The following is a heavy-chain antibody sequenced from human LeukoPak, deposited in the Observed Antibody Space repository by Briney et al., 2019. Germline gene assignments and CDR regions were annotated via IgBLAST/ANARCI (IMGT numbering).Heavy chain of an antibody. Sequence: GGSLRLSCAASGFTFSGYGMHWVRQAPGKGLEWVAVISYDGSNKYYADSVKGRFTISRDNSKNTLYLQMNSPRAEDTAVYYCAKGGSGSSWYLDYWGQGTLVTVSS. V-gene: IGHV3-30*18. D-gene: IGHD6-13*01. CDR3: AKGGSGSSWYLDY. J-gene: IGHJ4*02. CDR2: ISYDGSNK. CDR1: GFTFSGYG.